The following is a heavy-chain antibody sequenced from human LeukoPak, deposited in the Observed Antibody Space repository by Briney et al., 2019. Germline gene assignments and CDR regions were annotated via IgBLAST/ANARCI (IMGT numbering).Heavy chain of an antibody. J-gene: IGHJ5*02. CDR1: GGSISSNIYY. CDR3: AREIDYGDSVSWFDP. D-gene: IGHD4-17*01. V-gene: IGHV4-39*07. CDR2: IYFSGST. Sequence: SETLSLTCSVTGGSISSNIYYWGWIRQPPGKGLEWIGSIYFSGSTYYNPSLRSRVIISVDTSKNQFSLKLSSVTAADTAVYYCAREIDYGDSVSWFDPWGQGTLVTVSS.